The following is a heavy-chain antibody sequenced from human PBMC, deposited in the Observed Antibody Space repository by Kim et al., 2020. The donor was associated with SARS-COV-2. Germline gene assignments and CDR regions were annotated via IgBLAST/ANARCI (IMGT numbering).Heavy chain of an antibody. J-gene: IGHJ4*02. D-gene: IGHD6-13*01. Sequence: QKFQGRVTMTRDTSTSTVYMELSSLRSEDTAVYYCARDHLQQLASFSLDYWGQGTLVTVSS. V-gene: IGHV1-46*01. CDR3: ARDHLQQLASFSLDY.